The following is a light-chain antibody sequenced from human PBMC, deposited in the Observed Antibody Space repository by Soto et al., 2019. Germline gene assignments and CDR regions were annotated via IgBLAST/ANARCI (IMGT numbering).Light chain of an antibody. CDR1: QSINRW. J-gene: IGKJ1*01. Sequence: IQMSKSPSTLSASVGDRVTITCRASQSINRWLAWYQQKPGKAPKLLIYDASSSESGVPSRFSGSGCGTEFDIAISCCKPDDFETYYCQQYNSYSGTFGQGTK. V-gene: IGKV1-5*01. CDR2: DAS. CDR3: QQYNSYSGT.